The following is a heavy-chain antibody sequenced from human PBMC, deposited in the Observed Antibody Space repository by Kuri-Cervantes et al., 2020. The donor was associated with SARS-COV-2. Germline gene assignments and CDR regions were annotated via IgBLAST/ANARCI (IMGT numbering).Heavy chain of an antibody. CDR3: ARDPIRGYCSSTSCLPRGVWFDP. CDR2: ISSSGSTI. CDR1: GFTFSSYE. Sequence: GGSLRLSCAASGFTFSSYEMNWVRQAPGRGLEWVSYISSSGSTIYYADSVKGRFTISRDNAKNSLYLQMNSLRAEDTAVYYCARDPIRGYCSSTSCLPRGVWFDPWGQGTLVTVSS. D-gene: IGHD2-2*01. V-gene: IGHV3-48*03. J-gene: IGHJ5*02.